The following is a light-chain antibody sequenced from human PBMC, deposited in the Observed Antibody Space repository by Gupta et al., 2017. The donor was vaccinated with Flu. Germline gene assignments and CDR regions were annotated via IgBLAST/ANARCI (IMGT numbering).Light chain of an antibody. CDR3: QHSGSSLYT. V-gene: IGKV3-20*01. CDR1: QSISSSY. CDR2: SAS. Sequence: GTLYLFPGERATLSCRARQSISSSYLAWYQQKPGQAPRLLIYSASTRATGIPDRFSGSGSGTDFTLTISRLEPEDFAVYFCQHSGSSLYTFGQGTKLEIK. J-gene: IGKJ2*01.